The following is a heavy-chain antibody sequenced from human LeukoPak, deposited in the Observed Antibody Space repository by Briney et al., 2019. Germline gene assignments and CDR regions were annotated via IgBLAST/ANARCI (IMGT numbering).Heavy chain of an antibody. J-gene: IGHJ6*02. D-gene: IGHD2-2*01. CDR1: GGSFSGYY. CDR3: ARDSRSCGSASCYPNYYYGMDV. CDR2: INHSGST. V-gene: IGHV4-34*01. Sequence: SETLSLTCAVYGGSFSGYYWSWIRQPPGKGLEWIGEINHSGSTNYNPSLKSRVTISVDTSRNQFSLKLTSVTAADTAVYYCARDSRSCGSASCYPNYYYGMDVWGQGTTVIVSS.